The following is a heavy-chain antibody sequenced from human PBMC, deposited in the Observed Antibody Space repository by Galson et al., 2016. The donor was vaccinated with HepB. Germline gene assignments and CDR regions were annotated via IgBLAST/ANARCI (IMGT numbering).Heavy chain of an antibody. J-gene: IGHJ4*02. CDR1: GGSISSNFYY. CDR3: ARSAQLLGILDY. V-gene: IGHV4-39*01. D-gene: IGHD6-6*01. CDR2: FSYSGST. Sequence: SETLSLTCTVSGGSISSNFYYWAWIRQPPGKGLEWIGTFSYSGSTYYNPSLKSRVTISVDTSKNQFSLRLDSVTAADTAVYYCARSAQLLGILDYWGQGTLVTVSS.